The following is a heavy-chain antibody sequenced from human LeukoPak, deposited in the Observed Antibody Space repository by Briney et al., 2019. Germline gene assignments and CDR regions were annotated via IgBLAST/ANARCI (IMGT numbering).Heavy chain of an antibody. CDR2: IYYSGST. J-gene: IGHJ4*02. CDR3: ARGGYSYGLAHFDY. CDR1: GGSISSYY. Sequence: SETLSLTCTVSGGSISSYYWSWIRQPPGRGLEWIGYIYYSGSTNYNPSLKSRVTISVDTSKNQFSLKLSSVTAADTAVYYCARGGYSYGLAHFDYWGQGTLVTVSS. V-gene: IGHV4-59*01. D-gene: IGHD5-18*01.